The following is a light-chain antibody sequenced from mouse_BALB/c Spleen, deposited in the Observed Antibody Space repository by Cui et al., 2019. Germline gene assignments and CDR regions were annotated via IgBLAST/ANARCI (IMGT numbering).Light chain of an antibody. CDR2: EGT. CDR3: LQSYNMPLT. CDR1: TDIDDD. J-gene: IGKJ5*01. V-gene: IGKV17-127*01. Sequence: ETTMTQSPASLSVATGEKVTISCITSTDIDDDMTWYQQKPGEPPKLLISEGTTLRPGVPSRFSSSGYGTDFVFTIDNTLAEDVADYYCLQSYNMPLTFGAGTKLELK.